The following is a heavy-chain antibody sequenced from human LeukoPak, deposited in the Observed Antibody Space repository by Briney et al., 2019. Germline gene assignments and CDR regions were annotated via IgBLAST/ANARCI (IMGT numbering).Heavy chain of an antibody. CDR2: IYYSGST. CDR1: GGSISSYY. Sequence: PSETLSLTCTVSGGSISSYYWSWIRQPPGKGLEWIGYIYYSGSTNYNPSLKSRVTISVDTSKNQFSLKLSSVTAADTAVYYCAREDGGKVDYWGQGTLVTVSS. J-gene: IGHJ4*02. CDR3: AREDGGKVDY. D-gene: IGHD4-23*01. V-gene: IGHV4-59*01.